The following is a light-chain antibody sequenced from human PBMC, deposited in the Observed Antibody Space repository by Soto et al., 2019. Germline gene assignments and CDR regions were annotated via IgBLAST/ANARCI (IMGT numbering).Light chain of an antibody. V-gene: IGLV2-14*01. CDR1: SSDVGAYKY. CDR2: EVS. Sequence: QSALTQPASVSGSPGQSITISCTGTSSDVGAYKYVSWYQQHPGKAPKVMIYEVSNRPSGVSNRFSGSKSGNTASLTISGLQAEDEADYYCSSYTSSTTLVVFGGGTKLTVL. CDR3: SSYTSSTTLVV. J-gene: IGLJ2*01.